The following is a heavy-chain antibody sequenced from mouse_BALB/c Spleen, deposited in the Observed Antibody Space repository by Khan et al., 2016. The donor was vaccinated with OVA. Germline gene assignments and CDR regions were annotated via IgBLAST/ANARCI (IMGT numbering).Heavy chain of an antibody. D-gene: IGHD1-1*01. CDR3: ARDYGSLYWYFDV. CDR2: IYYSGTV. Sequence: EVQLQESGPGLVKPSQTVSLTCTVTGISITSGNYRWSWIRQFPGNNLEWIGNIYYSGTVTYNPSLTSRTTITRDTSKNQFFLEMNSLTAEDTATYYCARDYGSLYWYFDVWGAGNTVTVSS. J-gene: IGHJ1*01. V-gene: IGHV3-5*02. CDR1: GISITSGNYR.